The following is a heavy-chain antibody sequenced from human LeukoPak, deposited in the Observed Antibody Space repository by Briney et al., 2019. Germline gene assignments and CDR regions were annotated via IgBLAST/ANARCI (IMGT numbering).Heavy chain of an antibody. CDR3: ASATVRGVYFDY. Sequence: SETLSLTCTVSGGSISSYYWSWIRQPPGKGLEWIGYIYYSGSTNYNPSLKSRVTISVDTPKNQFSLKLSSVTAADTAVYYCASATVRGVYFDYWGQGTLVTVSS. CDR1: GGSISSYY. V-gene: IGHV4-59*01. CDR2: IYYSGST. J-gene: IGHJ4*02. D-gene: IGHD3-10*01.